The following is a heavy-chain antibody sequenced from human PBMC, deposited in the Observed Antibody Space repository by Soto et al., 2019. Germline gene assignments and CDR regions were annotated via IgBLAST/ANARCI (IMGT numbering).Heavy chain of an antibody. V-gene: IGHV5-51*01. CDR1: GYSFTSYW. CDR2: IYPGDSDT. D-gene: IGHD3-3*01. Sequence: GESLKISCKGSGYSFTSYWIGWMRQMPGKGLERMGIIYPGDSDTRYGPSFQGQVTISADKSISTAYLQWSSLTASDTAMYYCASQYHLWRAGDSCDGMGHWGEGTTVTVAS. J-gene: IGHJ6*04. CDR3: ASQYHLWRAGDSCDGMGH.